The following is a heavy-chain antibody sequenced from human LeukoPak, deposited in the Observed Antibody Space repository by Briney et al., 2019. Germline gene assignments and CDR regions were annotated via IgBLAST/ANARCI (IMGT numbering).Heavy chain of an antibody. D-gene: IGHD3-22*01. J-gene: IGHJ3*02. CDR2: ISGSGRNT. CDR1: GFTFSSYA. Sequence: GGSLRLSCAASGFTFSSYAMSWVRQAPGKGLEWVSAISGSGRNTYYADSVKGRFTISRDNPKNTLYLQMNSLRAEDTAVYYCARGISVDSSGYPPVGAFDIWGQGTMVTVSS. CDR3: ARGISVDSSGYPPVGAFDI. V-gene: IGHV3-23*01.